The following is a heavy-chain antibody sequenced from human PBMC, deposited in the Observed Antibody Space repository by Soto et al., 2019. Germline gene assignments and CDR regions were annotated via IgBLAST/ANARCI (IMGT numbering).Heavy chain of an antibody. J-gene: IGHJ6*02. CDR2: IYYSGST. CDR3: ARAAGYSSGWNYYYYGMDV. CDR1: GGSIISYY. Sequence: AETLSLTCTVSGGSIISYYCSFIRQPPFKGREWIGYIYYSGSTNYNPSLKSRVTISVDTSKNQFSLKLSSVTAADTAVYYCARAAGYSSGWNYYYYGMDVWGQGTTVTVSS. V-gene: IGHV4-59*01. D-gene: IGHD6-19*01.